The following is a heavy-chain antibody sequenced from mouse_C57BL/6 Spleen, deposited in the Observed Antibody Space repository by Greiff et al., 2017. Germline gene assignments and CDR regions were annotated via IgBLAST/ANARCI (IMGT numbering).Heavy chain of an antibody. CDR2: ISYDGSN. Sequence: EVQRVESGPGLVKPSQSLSLTCSVTGYSITSGYYWNWIRQFPGNKLEWMGYISYDGSNNYNPSLKNRISITRDTSKNQFFLKLNSVTTEDTATYYCAGDGAWFAYWGQGTLVTVSA. J-gene: IGHJ3*01. CDR1: GYSITSGYY. V-gene: IGHV3-6*01. CDR3: AGDGAWFAY.